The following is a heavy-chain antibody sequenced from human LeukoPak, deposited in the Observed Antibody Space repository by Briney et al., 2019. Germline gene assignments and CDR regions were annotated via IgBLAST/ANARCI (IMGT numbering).Heavy chain of an antibody. Sequence: SSETLSLTCTVSGDSISSATYSWGWIRQPPGKGLEWVGNIYYSGSTYYNPSLKSPVTISVDTSKNQFSLNLTSVTAADTAVYYCARQFYNSNWDRHFDYWGQGTLVTVSS. CDR1: GDSISSATYS. CDR3: ARQFYNSNWDRHFDY. D-gene: IGHD6-13*01. J-gene: IGHJ4*02. V-gene: IGHV4-39*01. CDR2: IYYSGST.